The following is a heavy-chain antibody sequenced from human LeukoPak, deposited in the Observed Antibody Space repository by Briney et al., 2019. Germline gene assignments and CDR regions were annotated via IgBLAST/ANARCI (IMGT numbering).Heavy chain of an antibody. CDR3: AKGGSGSYYPDY. J-gene: IGHJ4*02. D-gene: IGHD3-10*01. CDR1: GFTFDDYA. V-gene: IGHV3-43D*03. CDR2: ISWDGGST. Sequence: GGSLRLSCAASGFTFDDYAMHWVRQAPGKGLEWVSLISWDGGSTYYADSVKGRFTISRDNSKNSLYLQMNSLRAEDTALYYCAKGGSGSYYPDYWGQGTVVTVSS.